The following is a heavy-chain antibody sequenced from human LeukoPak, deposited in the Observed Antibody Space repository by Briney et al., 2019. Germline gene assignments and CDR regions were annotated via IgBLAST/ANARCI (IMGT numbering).Heavy chain of an antibody. D-gene: IGHD3-10*01. V-gene: IGHV3-73*01. Sequence: GGSLRLSCAASGFTFSGSAMHWARQASGKGLEWVGRIRSKAKSYATAYAASVKGRFTISRDDSKNTAYLQMNSLKTEDTAVYYCTREYYYGSGSYYNAKRNYYYYYYMDVWGKGTTVTVSS. CDR1: GFTFSGSA. CDR2: IRSKAKSYAT. J-gene: IGHJ6*03. CDR3: TREYYYGSGSYYNAKRNYYYYYYMDV.